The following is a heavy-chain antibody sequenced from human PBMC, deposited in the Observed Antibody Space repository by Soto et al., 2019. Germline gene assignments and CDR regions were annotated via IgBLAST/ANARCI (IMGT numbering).Heavy chain of an antibody. CDR2: IYYSGST. CDR3: AREIVVVVAATNDYYYYGMDV. Sequence: QVQLQESGPGLVKPSETLSLTCTVSGGSVSSGSYYWSWIRQPPGKGLEWIGYIYYSGSTNYNPSLKSRVPISVDTSKNQFSLKLSSVTAADTAVYYCAREIVVVVAATNDYYYYGMDVWGQGTTVTVSS. CDR1: GGSVSSGSYY. D-gene: IGHD2-15*01. J-gene: IGHJ6*02. V-gene: IGHV4-61*01.